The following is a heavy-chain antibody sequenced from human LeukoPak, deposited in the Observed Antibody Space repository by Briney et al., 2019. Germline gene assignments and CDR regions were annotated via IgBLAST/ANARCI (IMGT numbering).Heavy chain of an antibody. D-gene: IGHD2-15*01. V-gene: IGHV3-30*02. CDR1: GFTFSSYG. CDR2: IRYDGSNK. CDR3: AKDACSGGSCYLDY. J-gene: IGHJ4*02. Sequence: PGGSLRLSCAASGFTFSSYGMHWVRQAPGKGLEWVAFIRYDGSNKYYADSVKGRFTISRDNSKNTLYLQMNSLRAGDTAVYYCAKDACSGGSCYLDYWGQGTLVTVSS.